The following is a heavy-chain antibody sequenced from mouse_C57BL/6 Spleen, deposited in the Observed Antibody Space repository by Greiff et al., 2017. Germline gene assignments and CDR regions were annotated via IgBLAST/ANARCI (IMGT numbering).Heavy chain of an antibody. CDR1: GYSFTGYY. D-gene: IGHD2-4*01. CDR3: ARGDYDGDYYAMDY. CDR2: INPSTGGT. Sequence: VQLKQSGPELVKPGASVKISCKASGYSFTGYYMNWVKQSPEKSLEWIGEINPSTGGTTYNQKFKAKATLTVDKSSSTAYMQLKSLTSEDSAVYYCARGDYDGDYYAMDYWGQGTSVTVSS. V-gene: IGHV1-42*01. J-gene: IGHJ4*01.